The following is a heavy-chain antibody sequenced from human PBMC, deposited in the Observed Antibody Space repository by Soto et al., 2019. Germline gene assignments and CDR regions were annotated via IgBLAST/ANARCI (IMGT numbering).Heavy chain of an antibody. V-gene: IGHV1-8*01. D-gene: IGHD6-13*01. J-gene: IGHJ4*02. CDR2: MNPNSGNT. CDR1: GYTFTSYD. CDR3: AKDFVGQLADYFDY. Sequence: ASVKVSCKASGYTFTSYDINWVRQATGQGLEWMGWMNPNSGNTGYAQKFQGRVTMTRNTSISTAYMELSSLRSEDTAVYYCAKDFVGQLADYFDYWGQGTLVTVSS.